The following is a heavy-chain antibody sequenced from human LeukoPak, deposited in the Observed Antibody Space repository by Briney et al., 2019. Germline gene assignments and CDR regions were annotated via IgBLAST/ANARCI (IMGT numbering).Heavy chain of an antibody. D-gene: IGHD4/OR15-4a*01. CDR3: AREGTKGLSRADAFDI. V-gene: IGHV1-69*13. CDR1: GDTFIPYT. J-gene: IGHJ3*02. Sequence: GASVKVSCKASGDTFIPYTFSWVRQAPGQGLEWMGRIIPIFGTTNYAQKFQGRVTITADESTSTAYMELSSLRSEDTAVYYCAREGTKGLSRADAFDIWGQGTMVTVS. CDR2: IIPIFGTT.